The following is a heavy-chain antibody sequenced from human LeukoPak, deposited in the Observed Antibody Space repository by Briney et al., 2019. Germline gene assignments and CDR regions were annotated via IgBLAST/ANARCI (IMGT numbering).Heavy chain of an antibody. Sequence: GGSLRLSCAASGFTFSSYWINWVRQAPGKGLEWVANIKHDGSETYYVDSVKGRFTISRDNAKNSLYLQVNSLRAEDTAVYYCARLARGYPDYWGQGTLVTVSS. J-gene: IGHJ4*02. CDR1: GFTFSSYW. V-gene: IGHV3-7*05. CDR3: ARLARGYPDY. D-gene: IGHD5-12*01. CDR2: IKHDGSET.